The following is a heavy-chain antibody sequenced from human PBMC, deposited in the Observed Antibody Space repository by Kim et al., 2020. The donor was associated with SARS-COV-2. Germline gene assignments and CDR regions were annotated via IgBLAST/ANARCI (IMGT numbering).Heavy chain of an antibody. J-gene: IGHJ3*02. D-gene: IGHD2-2*01. CDR2: IYYSGST. CDR3: ARSWEDIVVVPAATGVGGAFDI. Sequence: SETLSLTCTVSGGSISSSSYYWGWIRQPPGKGLEWIGSIYYSGSTYYNPSLKSRVTISVDTSKNQFSLKLSSVTAADTAVYYCARSWEDIVVVPAATGVGGAFDIWGQGTMVTVSS. CDR1: GGSISSSSYY. V-gene: IGHV4-39*01.